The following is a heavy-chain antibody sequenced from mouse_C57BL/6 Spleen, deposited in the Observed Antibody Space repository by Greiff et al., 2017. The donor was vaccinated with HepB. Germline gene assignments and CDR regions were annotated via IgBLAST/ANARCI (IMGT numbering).Heavy chain of an antibody. CDR1: GYTFTSYW. Sequence: VQLQQPGAELVKPGASVKMSCKASGYTFTSYWITWVKQRPGQGLEWIGDIYPGSGSTNYNEKFKSKATLTVDTSSSTAYMQLSSLTSEDSAVYYCARYHYYGSSYYWFAYWGQGTLVTVSA. J-gene: IGHJ3*01. CDR2: IYPGSGST. D-gene: IGHD1-1*01. CDR3: ARYHYYGSSYYWFAY. V-gene: IGHV1-55*01.